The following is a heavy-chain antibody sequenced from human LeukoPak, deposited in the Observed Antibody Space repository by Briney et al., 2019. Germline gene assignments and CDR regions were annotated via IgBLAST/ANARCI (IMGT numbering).Heavy chain of an antibody. CDR2: INHSGST. J-gene: IGHJ4*02. D-gene: IGHD6-6*01. Sequence: SETLSLTCAVYGGSFSGYYWSWIRQPPGKGLEWIGEINHSGSTNYNPSLKSRVTISVDTSKNQFSLKLSSVTAADTAVYYCARGLGSSVFFGYWGQGTLVTVSS. CDR1: GGSFSGYY. CDR3: ARGLGSSVFFGY. V-gene: IGHV4-34*01.